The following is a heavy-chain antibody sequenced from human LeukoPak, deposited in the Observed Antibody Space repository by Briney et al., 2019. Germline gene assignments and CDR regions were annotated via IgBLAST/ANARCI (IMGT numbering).Heavy chain of an antibody. J-gene: IGHJ4*02. CDR1: GGSISSSNW. D-gene: IGHD6-13*01. CDR2: IYHSGST. Sequence: PSETLSLTCAVSGGSISSSNWWSWVRQPPGKGLEWIGEIYHSGSTNYNPSLKSRVTISVDKSKNQFSLKLSSVTAADTAVYYCARGLLTRQQLAQWGLHFDYWGQGALVTVSS. V-gene: IGHV4-4*02. CDR3: ARGLLTRQQLAQWGLHFDY.